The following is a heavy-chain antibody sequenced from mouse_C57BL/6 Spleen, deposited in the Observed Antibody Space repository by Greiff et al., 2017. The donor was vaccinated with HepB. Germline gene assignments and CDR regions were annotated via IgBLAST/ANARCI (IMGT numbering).Heavy chain of an antibody. CDR2: IDPSDSYT. CDR3: ARRGDHEDY. Sequence: QVQLQQPGAELVKPGASVKLSCKASGYTFTSYWMQWVKQRPGQGLEWIGEIDPSDSYTNYNQKFKGKATLTVDTSSSTAYMQLSSLTSEDSAVYYCARRGDHEDYWGQGTPLTVSS. J-gene: IGHJ2*01. V-gene: IGHV1-50*01. CDR1: GYTFTSYW. D-gene: IGHD3-3*01.